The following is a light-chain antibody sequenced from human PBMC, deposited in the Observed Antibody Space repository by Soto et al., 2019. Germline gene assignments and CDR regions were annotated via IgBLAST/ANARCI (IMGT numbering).Light chain of an antibody. CDR2: VGTGGIVG. CDR1: SGYSNYK. CDR3: GADHGSGSNFVYPYV. Sequence: QLVLTQPPSASASLGASVTLTCTLSSGYSNYKVDWYQQRPGKGPRFVMRVGTGGIVGSKGDGIPDRFSVLGSGLNRYLTIKNIQEEDESDYHCGADHGSGSNFVYPYVFGTGTKQTVL. V-gene: IGLV9-49*01. J-gene: IGLJ1*01.